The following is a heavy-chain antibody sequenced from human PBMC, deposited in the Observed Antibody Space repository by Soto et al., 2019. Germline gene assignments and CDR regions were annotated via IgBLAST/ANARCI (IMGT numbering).Heavy chain of an antibody. CDR3: ARMDCGGDCYSVRYYYYGMDV. J-gene: IGHJ6*02. V-gene: IGHV1-69*12. D-gene: IGHD2-21*02. Sequence: QVQLVQSGAEVKKPGSSVKVSCKASGGTFSSYAISWVRQAPGQGLEWRGGIIPIFGTANYAQKFQGRVTITADESTSTAYMELSSLRSEDTAVYYCARMDCGGDCYSVRYYYYGMDVWGQGTTVTVSS. CDR2: IIPIFGTA. CDR1: GGTFSSYA.